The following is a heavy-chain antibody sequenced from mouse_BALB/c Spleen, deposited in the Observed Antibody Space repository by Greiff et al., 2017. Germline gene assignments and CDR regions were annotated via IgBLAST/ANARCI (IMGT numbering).Heavy chain of an antibody. J-gene: IGHJ2*01. Sequence: EVKVEESGPGLVKPSQSLSLTCTVTGYSITSDYAWNWIRQFPGNKLEWMGYISYSGSTSYNPSLKSRISITRDTSKNQFFLQLNSVTTEDTATYYCARNYYGSSGGDYWGQGTTLTVSS. CDR3: ARNYYGSSGGDY. V-gene: IGHV3-2*02. D-gene: IGHD1-1*01. CDR2: ISYSGST. CDR1: GYSITSDYA.